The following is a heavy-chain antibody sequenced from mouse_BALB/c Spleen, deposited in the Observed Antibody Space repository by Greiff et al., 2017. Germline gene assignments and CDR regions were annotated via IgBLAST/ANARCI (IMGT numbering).Heavy chain of an antibody. J-gene: IGHJ4*01. V-gene: IGHV1S56*01. CDR2: IYPGNVNT. CDR1: GYTFTSYY. D-gene: IGHD2-14*01. CDR3: ARGDRYDTMDY. Sequence: QVQLQQSGPELVKPGASVRISCKASGYTFTSYYIHWVKQRPGQGLEWIGWIYPGNVNTKYNEKFKGKATLTADKSSSTAYMQLSSLTSEDSAVYFCARGDRYDTMDYWGQGTSVTVSS.